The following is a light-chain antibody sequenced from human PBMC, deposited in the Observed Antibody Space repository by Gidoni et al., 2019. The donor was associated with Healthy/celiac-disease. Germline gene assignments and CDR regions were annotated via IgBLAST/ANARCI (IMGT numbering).Light chain of an antibody. J-gene: IGLJ3*02. V-gene: IGLV2-14*01. CDR2: DVS. CDR3: SSYTSSSTWV. Sequence: QSALTPPASVSGPPGQSITISCTGTSSDVGGYNYVSWYQQHPGKAPKLIIYDVSNRPSGVSNRFSGSKSGNTASLTISGLQAEDEADYYCSSYTSSSTWVFGGGTKLTVL. CDR1: SSDVGGYNY.